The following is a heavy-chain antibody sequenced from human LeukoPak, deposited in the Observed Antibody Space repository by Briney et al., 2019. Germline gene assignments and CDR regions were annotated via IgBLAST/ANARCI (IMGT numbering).Heavy chain of an antibody. CDR1: GGSISSYY. J-gene: IGHJ4*02. CDR2: FDTGGSA. D-gene: IGHD6-13*01. CDR3: ARASIAAASIDY. V-gene: IGHV4-4*07. Sequence: SETLSLTCTVSGGSISSYYWSWIRQPAGKGLEWIGRFDTGGSATYNPSLKSRVSMSIDTSKNQLSLKLGSVTATDTAVYYCARASIAAASIDYWGQGTLVTVSS.